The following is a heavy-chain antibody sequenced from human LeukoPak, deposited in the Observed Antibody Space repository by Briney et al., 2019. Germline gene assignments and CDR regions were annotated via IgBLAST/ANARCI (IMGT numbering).Heavy chain of an antibody. V-gene: IGHV1-18*01. D-gene: IGHD5-12*01. CDR2: ISAYNGDT. CDR1: GYTFTSYG. Sequence: ASVKVSCKASGYTFTSYGISWVRQAPGQGLEWMGWISAYNGDTNYAQKLQARVTMTTDTSTSTAYMELSLRSDDTAVYYCARTSHYVDIAATIPYGIYYFDYWGQGTLVTVSS. J-gene: IGHJ4*02. CDR3: ARTSHYVDIAATIPYGIYYFDY.